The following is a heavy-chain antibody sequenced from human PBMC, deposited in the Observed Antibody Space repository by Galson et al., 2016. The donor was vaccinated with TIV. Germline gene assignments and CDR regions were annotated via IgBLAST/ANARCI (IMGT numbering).Heavy chain of an antibody. V-gene: IGHV3-7*01. CDR2: IRHDGNAK. CDR3: DRVRDDSTDDDVDL. J-gene: IGHJ5*02. CDR1: GFTFRRYW. D-gene: IGHD2-21*02. Sequence: SLRLSCAASGFTFRRYWMSWVRQAPGKGLEWVANIRHDGNAKNYVDSVEGRFTISRDNSRNSLDLQMNSLKAEDTAVYYCDRVRDDSTDDDVDLWGQGTLVTVSA.